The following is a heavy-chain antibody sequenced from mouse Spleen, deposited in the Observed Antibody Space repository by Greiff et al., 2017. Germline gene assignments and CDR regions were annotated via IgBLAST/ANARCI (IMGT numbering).Heavy chain of an antibody. CDR2: IDPSDSYT. J-gene: IGHJ2*01. CDR1: GYTFTSYW. CDR3: ARPPKSILRLRYFDY. D-gene: IGHD1-2*01. Sequence: QVQLQQPGAELVMPGASVKLSCKASGYTFTSYWMHWVKQRPGQGLEWIGEIDPSDSYTNYNQKFKGKATLTVDKSSSTAYMQLSSLTSEDSAVYYCARPPKSILRLRYFDYWGQGTTGTVSS. V-gene: IGHV1-69*01.